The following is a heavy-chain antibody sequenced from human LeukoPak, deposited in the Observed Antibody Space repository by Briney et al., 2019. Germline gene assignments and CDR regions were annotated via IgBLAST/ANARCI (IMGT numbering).Heavy chain of an antibody. D-gene: IGHD3-10*01. CDR1: GYTFSDYY. CDR3: ARDPLWFGDPGGDWFDP. Sequence: GASVKVSCKASGYTFSDYYIHWIRQAPGQGLEWMGWMSPNSGGAKYAQKFQGRVTMTRDTSISTAYMELRSLRSDDTAVYYCARDPLWFGDPGGDWFDPWGQGTLVTVSS. CDR2: MSPNSGGA. V-gene: IGHV1-2*02. J-gene: IGHJ5*02.